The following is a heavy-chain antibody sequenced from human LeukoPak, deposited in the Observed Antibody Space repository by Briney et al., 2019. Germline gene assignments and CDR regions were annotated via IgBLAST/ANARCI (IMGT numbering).Heavy chain of an antibody. Sequence: SETLSLTCAVYGGSFSGYYWSWIRQPPGKGLAWIGEINHSGSTNYNPSLKSRVTISVDTSKNLFSLKLSSVTAADTAVYYCARGSSDYYYYMDVWGKGTTVTVSS. J-gene: IGHJ6*03. CDR2: INHSGST. CDR3: ARGSSDYYYYMDV. V-gene: IGHV4-34*01. CDR1: GGSFSGYY.